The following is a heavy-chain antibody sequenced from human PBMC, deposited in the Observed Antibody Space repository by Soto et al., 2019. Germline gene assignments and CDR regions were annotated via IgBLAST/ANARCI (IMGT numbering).Heavy chain of an antibody. CDR2: IYYSGST. V-gene: IGHV4-59*01. CDR1: GGSISSYY. CDR3: ARVRIAAPYGMDV. D-gene: IGHD6-6*01. J-gene: IGHJ6*02. Sequence: QVQLQESGPGLVKPSETLSLTCTVSGGSISSYYWSWIRQPPGKGLEWIGYIYYSGSTTYNPSLKSRVTISVDTSKNQFSLKLSSVTAADTAVYYCARVRIAAPYGMDVWGQGTTVTVSS.